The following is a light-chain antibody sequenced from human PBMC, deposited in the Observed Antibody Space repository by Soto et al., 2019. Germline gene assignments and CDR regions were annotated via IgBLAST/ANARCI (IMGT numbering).Light chain of an antibody. CDR1: QSISSSY. Sequence: EIVLTQSPGTLSLSPGERATLSCRDSQSISSSYLAWYQQKPGQAPRLLIYGAFSRATDIPDRFSGSASGTDFTLTISRLEPEDFAVYYCQHYGDSLYTFGQGTKLEIK. CDR2: GAF. CDR3: QHYGDSLYT. J-gene: IGKJ2*01. V-gene: IGKV3-20*01.